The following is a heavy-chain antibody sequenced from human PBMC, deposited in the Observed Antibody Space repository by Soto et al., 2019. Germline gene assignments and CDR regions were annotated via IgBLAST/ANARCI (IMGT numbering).Heavy chain of an antibody. V-gene: IGHV2-5*02. J-gene: IGHJ4*02. CDR2: MYWDDDK. Sequence: QITLNESGPTLVKPTQTLTLTCTFSGFSLTTSGVGVGWIRQSPGKAPEWLALMYWDDDKRYSPSLKSRLTITKDTSKNQVVLTMANLDPADTATYYCAHRVLRTVFGLVTTTAIYFDFWGQGTPVAVSS. D-gene: IGHD3-3*01. CDR1: GFSLTTSGVG. CDR3: AHRVLRTVFGLVTTTAIYFDF.